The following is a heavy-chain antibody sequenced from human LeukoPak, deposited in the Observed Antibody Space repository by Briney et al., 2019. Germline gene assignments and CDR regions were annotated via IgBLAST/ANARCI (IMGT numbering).Heavy chain of an antibody. Sequence: GGSLRLSXAASGFTFSSYAMHWVRQAPGKGLEYVSAISSNGGSTYYANSVKGRFTISRDNSKNTLYLQMGSLRAEDMAVYYCARTDSSGYYWVYWGQGTLVTVSS. CDR2: ISSNGGST. CDR3: ARTDSSGYYWVY. V-gene: IGHV3-64*01. CDR1: GFTFSSYA. D-gene: IGHD3-22*01. J-gene: IGHJ4*02.